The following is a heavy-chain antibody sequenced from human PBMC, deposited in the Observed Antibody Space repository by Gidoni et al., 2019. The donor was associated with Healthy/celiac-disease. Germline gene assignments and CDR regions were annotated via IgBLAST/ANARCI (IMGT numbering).Heavy chain of an antibody. CDR3: ARGCSGVPAASRRDYWYFDL. D-gene: IGHD2-2*01. J-gene: IGHJ2*01. CDR2: INHSGST. CDR1: RGSFSVYY. Sequence: QVQLQQWGSGLFKPSETLSLTCAVYRGSFSVYYWRWLRPPPGKGLEWIGEINHSGSTNDNQSLKSRVTISVDTSKNQFALKRRSGTAAETAVYYCARGCSGVPAASRRDYWYFDLWGRGTLVTVSS. V-gene: IGHV4-34*01.